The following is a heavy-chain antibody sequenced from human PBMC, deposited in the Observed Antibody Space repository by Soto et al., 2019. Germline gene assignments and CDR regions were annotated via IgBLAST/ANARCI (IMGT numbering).Heavy chain of an antibody. Sequence: ASVKVSCKASGGTFSSYAISWVRQAPGQGLEWMGWISAYNGNTNYAQKLQGRVTMTTDTSTSTAYMELRSLRSDDTAVYYCAREECITIFCTYYYYGMDVWGQGTTVTVSS. CDR1: GGTFSSYA. V-gene: IGHV1-18*01. CDR2: ISAYNGNT. CDR3: AREECITIFCTYYYYGMDV. D-gene: IGHD3-9*01. J-gene: IGHJ6*01.